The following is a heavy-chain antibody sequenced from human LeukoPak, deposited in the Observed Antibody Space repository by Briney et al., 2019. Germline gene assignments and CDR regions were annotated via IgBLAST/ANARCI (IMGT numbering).Heavy chain of an antibody. Sequence: GGSLRLSCAASGFTVSSNYMSWVRQAPGKGLEWVSVIYSGGSTYYADSAKGRFTISRDNSKNTLYLQMNSLRAEDTAVYYCARDYYDSSGRGAFDIWGQGTMVTVSS. J-gene: IGHJ3*02. V-gene: IGHV3-53*01. CDR3: ARDYYDSSGRGAFDI. D-gene: IGHD3-22*01. CDR1: GFTVSSNY. CDR2: IYSGGST.